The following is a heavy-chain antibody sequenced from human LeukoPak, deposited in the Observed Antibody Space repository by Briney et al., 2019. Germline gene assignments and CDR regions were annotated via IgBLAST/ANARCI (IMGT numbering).Heavy chain of an antibody. Sequence: GASLKDSCKAPRYSFTGSYLCWVRQTPGQGLEWMGWINPNSGGTNYAQKFQGRVTMTRDTSISKAYMELSRLRSDDTAVYYCARDPISLDAFDIWGQGTMVTVSS. J-gene: IGHJ3*02. CDR1: RYSFTGSY. D-gene: IGHD2-2*02. V-gene: IGHV1-2*02. CDR2: INPNSGGT. CDR3: ARDPISLDAFDI.